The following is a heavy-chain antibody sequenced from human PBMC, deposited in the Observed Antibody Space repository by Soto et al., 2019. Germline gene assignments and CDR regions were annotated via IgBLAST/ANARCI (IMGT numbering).Heavy chain of an antibody. V-gene: IGHV3-48*01. D-gene: IGHD6-13*01. CDR1: GFTFRYEN. CDR2: INSDSTTI. J-gene: IGHJ5*02. Sequence: DVQLVESGGGLVQPGGSLRLSCADSGFTFRYENMNWVRQAPGKGLVWLSYINSDSTTIYYADSVKGRFTISRDNARKLLYLQMNSLRGEDTAVYHCARGDGSSWFHQWGQGTLLTVPS. CDR3: ARGDGSSWFHQ.